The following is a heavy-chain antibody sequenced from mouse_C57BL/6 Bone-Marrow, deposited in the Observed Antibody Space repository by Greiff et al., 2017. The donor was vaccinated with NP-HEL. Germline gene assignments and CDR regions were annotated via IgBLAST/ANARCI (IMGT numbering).Heavy chain of an antibody. V-gene: IGHV1-55*01. J-gene: IGHJ1*03. Sequence: VQLQQSGAELVKPGASVKMSCKASGYTFTSYWITWVKQRPGQGLEWIGDIYPGSGSTNYNEKFKSKATLTVDTSSSTAYMQLSSLTSEDSAVYYCARNDGYYVYWYFDVWGTGTTVTVSS. D-gene: IGHD2-3*01. CDR3: ARNDGYYVYWYFDV. CDR1: GYTFTSYW. CDR2: IYPGSGST.